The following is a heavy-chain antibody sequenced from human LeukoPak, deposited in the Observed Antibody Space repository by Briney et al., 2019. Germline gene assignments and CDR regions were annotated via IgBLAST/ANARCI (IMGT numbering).Heavy chain of an antibody. CDR2: INPDGRTT. D-gene: IGHD1-1*01. CDR1: GFSFSTYW. CDR3: ATDRGYLTFDY. Sequence: GGSLRLSCVASGFSFSTYWMNWLRQAPGKGLEWVANINPDGRTTNYVDSVKGRFTISRDNAKSSLYLQMNSLRAEDTAVYYCATDRGYLTFDYWGQGTLVTVSS. J-gene: IGHJ4*02. V-gene: IGHV3-7*01.